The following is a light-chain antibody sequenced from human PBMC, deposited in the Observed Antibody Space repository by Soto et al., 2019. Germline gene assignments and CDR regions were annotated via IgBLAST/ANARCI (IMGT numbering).Light chain of an antibody. CDR3: QQYGSSPLT. J-gene: IGKJ1*01. CDR1: QSVSSNY. Sequence: DIVLTQSPGTLSLSPGERVTLSCRASQSVSSNYLAWYQQKPGQAPRLLIYGASSRATGIPDRFSGSGSGTDVTLTISRLEPEDFAIYYCQQYGSSPLTFGQGTKVEIK. V-gene: IGKV3-20*01. CDR2: GAS.